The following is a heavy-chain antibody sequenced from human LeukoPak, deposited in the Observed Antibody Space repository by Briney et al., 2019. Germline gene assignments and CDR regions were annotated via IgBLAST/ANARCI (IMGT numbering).Heavy chain of an antibody. Sequence: ASVTVSCKASGYTFTSYAISWVRQAPGQGLEWMGWISAYNGYTNYAQNLQGRVTMTTDTSTSTAYMELTSLRSDDTAVYYCARALARDVYNINWFDPWGQGTLVTFSS. CDR3: ARALARDVYNINWFDP. D-gene: IGHD5-24*01. CDR1: GYTFTSYA. J-gene: IGHJ5*02. V-gene: IGHV1-18*01. CDR2: ISAYNGYT.